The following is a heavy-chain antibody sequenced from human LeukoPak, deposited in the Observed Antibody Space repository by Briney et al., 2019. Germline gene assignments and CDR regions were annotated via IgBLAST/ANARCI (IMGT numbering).Heavy chain of an antibody. D-gene: IGHD6-13*01. CDR1: GFTFSDYY. CDR3: ARDRLKDAAAGTSFLFVY. V-gene: IGHV3-11*06. J-gene: IGHJ4*02. CDR2: ISSSCSYT. Sequence: GGSLRLSCAASGFTFSDYYMSWIRQAPGKGLEWVSYISSSCSYTNYADSVKGRFTISRDNAKNSLYLQMNSLRAEDTAVYYCARDRLKDAAAGTSFLFVYWGQGTLVTVSS.